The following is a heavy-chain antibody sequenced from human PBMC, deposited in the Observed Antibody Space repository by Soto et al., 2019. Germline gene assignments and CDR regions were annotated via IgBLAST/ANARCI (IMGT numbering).Heavy chain of an antibody. J-gene: IGHJ4*02. D-gene: IGHD3-3*01. CDR2: IYYSWST. V-gene: IGHV4-59*08. CDR3: ARHSSSWSGYPPSHYFDY. CDR1: GGSLSSYY. Sequence: SETLSLTCTVSGGSLSSYYWSWIRQPPEKGLEWIGYIYYSWSTNYNPSLKSRVTISVDTSKNQFSLKLSSVTAADTAVYYCARHSSSWSGYPPSHYFDYWGQGTLVPVSS.